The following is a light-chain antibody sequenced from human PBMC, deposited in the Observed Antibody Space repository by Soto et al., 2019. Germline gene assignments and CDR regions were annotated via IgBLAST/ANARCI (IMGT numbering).Light chain of an antibody. CDR1: QSVSSSY. CDR2: GAS. Sequence: PGERATLSCRASQSVSSSYLAWYQQKPGQAPRLLIYGASSRATGIPDRFSGSGSGTDFTLTISRLEPEDFAVYYCQQYGSSRTFGQGTKVEIK. V-gene: IGKV3-20*01. CDR3: QQYGSSRT. J-gene: IGKJ1*01.